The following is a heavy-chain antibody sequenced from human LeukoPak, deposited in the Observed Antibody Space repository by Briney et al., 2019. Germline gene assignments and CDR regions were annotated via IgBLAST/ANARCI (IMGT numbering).Heavy chain of an antibody. Sequence: PGRSLRLSCAASGFSFSTYAMHWVRQAPGRGLESVALISHDGSTKHYVDSVKGRFTISREDSKDTLYLQMNSLGPEVTAVYYCARDGFGTIDYWGQGTLVTVSS. CDR2: ISHDGSTK. CDR1: GFSFSTYA. CDR3: ARDGFGTIDY. J-gene: IGHJ4*02. D-gene: IGHD1/OR15-1a*01. V-gene: IGHV3-30-3*01.